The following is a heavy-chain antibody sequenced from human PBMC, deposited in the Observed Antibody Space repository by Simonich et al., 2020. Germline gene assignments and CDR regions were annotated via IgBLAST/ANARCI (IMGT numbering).Heavy chain of an antibody. Sequence: EVQLVESGGGLVQPGGSLRLSCAASGFTFSSYWMHWVRQAPGKGRGGGPGINRDGSTTSYADSVKGRFTISRDNAKNTLYLQMNSLRAEDTAVYYCARDYSNYDAFDIWGQGTMVTVSS. CDR1: GFTFSSYW. V-gene: IGHV3-74*01. D-gene: IGHD4-4*01. CDR3: ARDYSNYDAFDI. CDR2: INRDGSTT. J-gene: IGHJ3*02.